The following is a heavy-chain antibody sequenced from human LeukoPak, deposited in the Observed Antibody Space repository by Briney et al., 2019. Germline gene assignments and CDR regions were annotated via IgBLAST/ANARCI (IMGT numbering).Heavy chain of an antibody. Sequence: GGSLRLSCAASGFTSSSYAMSWVRQAPGKGLEWVSAISGSGGSTYYADSVKGRFTISRDNSKNTLYLQMNSLRAEDTAVYYCAKEEDIVVVPAARFDPWGQGTLVTVSS. CDR1: GFTSSSYA. V-gene: IGHV3-23*01. J-gene: IGHJ5*01. CDR3: AKEEDIVVVPAARFDP. CDR2: ISGSGGST. D-gene: IGHD2-2*01.